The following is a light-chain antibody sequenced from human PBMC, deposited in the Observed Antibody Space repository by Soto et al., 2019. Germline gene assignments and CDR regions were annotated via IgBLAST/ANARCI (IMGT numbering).Light chain of an antibody. CDR3: QQYDTSPRT. V-gene: IGKV3-20*01. Sequence: EVMLTQSPGTLSLSPGERATLSCRASQSVSSNYLAWYQQTSGQPPRLLIYAASNRASGIPARFSGSGSGTDFTLTIRRLEPEDFAVYYCQQYDTSPRTFGQGTKVEFK. CDR1: QSVSSNY. CDR2: AAS. J-gene: IGKJ1*01.